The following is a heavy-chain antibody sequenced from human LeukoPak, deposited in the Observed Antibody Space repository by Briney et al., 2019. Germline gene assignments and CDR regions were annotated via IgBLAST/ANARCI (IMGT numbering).Heavy chain of an antibody. D-gene: IGHD3-9*01. CDR1: GYTFTSYG. CDR3: ARVALLYYDILTGYFEVDPASQFDY. Sequence: ASVKVSCKASGYTFTSYGISWVRQAPGQGLEWMGWISAYNGNTNYAQKLQGRVTMTTDTSTSTAYMELRSLRSDDTAVYYCARVALLYYDILTGYFEVDPASQFDYWGQGTLVTVSS. CDR2: ISAYNGNT. J-gene: IGHJ4*02. V-gene: IGHV1-18*01.